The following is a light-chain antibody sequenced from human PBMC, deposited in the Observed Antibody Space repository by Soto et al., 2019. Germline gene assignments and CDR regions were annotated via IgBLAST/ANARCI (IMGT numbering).Light chain of an antibody. CDR2: GAS. CDR1: QSVSSN. CDR3: QQYNNWPRT. Sequence: EIVMTQSPATLSVSPGERATLSCRASQSVSSNLAWYQQKPGQAPRLLIYGASTRATGIPARFSGSGSGTEFTLTISGLQSEEFVVYYCQQYNNWPRTFGQGTKVEIK. J-gene: IGKJ1*01. V-gene: IGKV3-15*01.